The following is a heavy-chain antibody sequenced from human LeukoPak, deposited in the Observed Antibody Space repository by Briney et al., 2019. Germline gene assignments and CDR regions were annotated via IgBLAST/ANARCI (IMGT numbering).Heavy chain of an antibody. D-gene: IGHD4-17*01. V-gene: IGHV4-59*01. CDR1: GGSIDSYY. Sequence: SETLSLTCTVSGGSIDSYYWSWIRQPPGKGLEWIGYIYYTGSTEYHPSLKSRVTISLDTSENQFSLKLTSVTAADTAVYYCARMDGDYFDFWGQGTLVTVSS. CDR3: ARMDGDYFDF. J-gene: IGHJ4*02. CDR2: IYYTGST.